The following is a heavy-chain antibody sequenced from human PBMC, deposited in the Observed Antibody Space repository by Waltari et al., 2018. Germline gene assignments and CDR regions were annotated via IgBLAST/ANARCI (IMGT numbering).Heavy chain of an antibody. D-gene: IGHD6-6*01. Sequence: QVQLVQSGAEVKKPGASVKVSCKASGYTFINYAISWVRQAPGQGLEWMGWISPYNGKINYAQKFQGRVTMTTDTTTSTAYMDPRSLRSDDTAVYYCAREGRAARRKDYYYYYYYMDVWGKGTTVTISS. CDR3: AREGRAARRKDYYYYYYYMDV. J-gene: IGHJ6*03. V-gene: IGHV1-18*01. CDR1: GYTFINYA. CDR2: ISPYNGKI.